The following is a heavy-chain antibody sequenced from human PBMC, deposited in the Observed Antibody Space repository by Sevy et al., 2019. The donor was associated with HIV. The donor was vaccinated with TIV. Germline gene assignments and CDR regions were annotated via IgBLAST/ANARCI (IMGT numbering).Heavy chain of an antibody. Sequence: GGALRLSCAASGFTFDEFAMHWVRQVPGKGLEWVSGINWDSGAIGYADSGKGRFTTSRDNAKKSLYMQMNSLRGEDTALYYCAKDIRYSYGRGMDVWGQGTTVTVSS. V-gene: IGHV3-9*01. D-gene: IGHD3-10*01. J-gene: IGHJ6*02. CDR3: AKDIRYSYGRGMDV. CDR2: INWDSGAI. CDR1: GFTFDEFA.